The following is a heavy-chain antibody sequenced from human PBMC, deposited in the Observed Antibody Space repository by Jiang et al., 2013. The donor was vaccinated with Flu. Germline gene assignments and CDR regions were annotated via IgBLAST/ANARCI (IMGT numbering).Heavy chain of an antibody. CDR3: ARDTLQSTVATFEPLDF. V-gene: IGHV1-69*04. D-gene: IGHD6-19*01. J-gene: IGHJ3*01. CDR1: G. Sequence: GISWVRQAPGQGLEWMGRIIPIIDVANYAQKFLGRVRLTTDRSTTTVFMEVNNLRSEDTAVYYCARDTLQSTVATFEPLDFWGQGTLVTVSS. CDR2: IIPIIDVA.